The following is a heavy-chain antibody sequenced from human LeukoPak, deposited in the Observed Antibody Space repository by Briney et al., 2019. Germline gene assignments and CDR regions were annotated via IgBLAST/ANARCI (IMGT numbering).Heavy chain of an antibody. V-gene: IGHV5-51*01. J-gene: IGHJ4*02. CDR2: IYPGDSDT. Sequence: GESLKISCKGSGYIFTTYWIGWVRQMPGKGLEWMGIIYPGDSDTRYSPSFQGQVTISVDESISTAYLQWSSLKASDTAMYYCARQSGVDPSGGNFDYWGQGTLVTVSS. D-gene: IGHD3-10*01. CDR3: ARQSGVDPSGGNFDY. CDR1: GYIFTTYW.